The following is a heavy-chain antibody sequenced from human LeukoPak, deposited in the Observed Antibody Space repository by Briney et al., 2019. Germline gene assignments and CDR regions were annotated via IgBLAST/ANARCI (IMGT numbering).Heavy chain of an antibody. CDR3: ARGRYSYGPTYFDY. D-gene: IGHD5-18*01. J-gene: IGHJ4*02. CDR2: INPNSGGT. CDR1: GYTFTGYY. V-gene: IGHV1-2*02. Sequence: VKVSCKASGYTFTGYYMHWVRQAPGQGLEWMGWINPNSGGTSYAQKFQGRVTMTRDMSTSTVYMELSSLRSEDTAVYYCARGRYSYGPTYFDYWGQGTLVTVSS.